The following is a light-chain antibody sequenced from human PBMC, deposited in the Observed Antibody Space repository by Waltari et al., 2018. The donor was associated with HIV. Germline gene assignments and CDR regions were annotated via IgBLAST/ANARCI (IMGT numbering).Light chain of an antibody. J-gene: IGLJ3*02. Sequence: QSVLTQPPSASGTPGQRVTISCSGSSSNVVINYVNWYKQLPGTAPELVLDHNKQPTLGRPARFAGSTAGTSASLAIRGILSEDEADYYCATWDDSLSAWLFGGGTRLSVL. V-gene: IGLV1-47*01. CDR2: HNK. CDR1: SSNVVINY. CDR3: ATWDDSLSAWL.